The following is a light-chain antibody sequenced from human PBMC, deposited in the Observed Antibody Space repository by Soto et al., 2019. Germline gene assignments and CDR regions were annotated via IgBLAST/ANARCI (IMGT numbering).Light chain of an antibody. J-gene: IGKJ1*01. V-gene: IGKV1-39*01. Sequence: IRVTQSPSSLSASVGDRVTIPCRASQSISTYLNWYQQKPGQAPKLLIYGASTLQSGVPSRFSGSGSGTDFTLTISSLQPEDFATYSCQQTYNTPPTFGQGTKVDIK. CDR2: GAS. CDR3: QQTYNTPPT. CDR1: QSISTY.